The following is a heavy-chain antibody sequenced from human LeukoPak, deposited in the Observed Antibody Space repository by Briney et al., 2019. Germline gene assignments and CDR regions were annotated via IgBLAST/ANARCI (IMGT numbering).Heavy chain of an antibody. CDR3: ARGAVYPDV. CDR2: ISGNSAYI. J-gene: IGHJ6*02. Sequence: GGSLRLSCAASGFSFSSFGMNWVRQVPGKGLEWVSSISGNSAYIYYADSMRGRFTISRDNAKNSLYLQMNYLRAEDTAVYYCARGAVYPDVWGQGTTVTVSS. D-gene: IGHD6-19*01. CDR1: GFSFSSFG. V-gene: IGHV3-21*01.